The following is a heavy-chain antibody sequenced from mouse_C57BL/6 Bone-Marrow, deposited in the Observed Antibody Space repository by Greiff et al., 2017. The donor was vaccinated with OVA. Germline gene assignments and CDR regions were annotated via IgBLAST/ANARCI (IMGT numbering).Heavy chain of an antibody. V-gene: IGHV5-6*01. CDR3: ARHGLYYGNPAWFAY. CDR1: GFTFSSYG. CDR2: ISSGGSYT. D-gene: IGHD2-1*01. J-gene: IGHJ3*01. Sequence: EVQGVESGGDLVKPGGSLKLSCAASGFTFSSYGMSWVRQTPDKRLEWVATISSGGSYTYYPDSVKGRFTISRDNAKNTLYLQMSSLKSEDTAMYYCARHGLYYGNPAWFAYWGQGTLVTVSA.